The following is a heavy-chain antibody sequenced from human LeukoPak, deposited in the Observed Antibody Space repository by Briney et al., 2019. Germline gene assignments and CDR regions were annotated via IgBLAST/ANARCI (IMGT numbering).Heavy chain of an antibody. CDR2: ITSASTT. CDR3: AGFGELPN. Sequence: GGSLRLSCAASGFTFSSYEMSWVRQAPGKGLEWVSYITSASTTYYADSVKGRFTISRDNAKNSVHLQMNSLRAEYTAVYYCAGFGELPNWGQGTLVTVSS. J-gene: IGHJ4*02. V-gene: IGHV3-48*03. CDR1: GFTFSSYE. D-gene: IGHD3-10*01.